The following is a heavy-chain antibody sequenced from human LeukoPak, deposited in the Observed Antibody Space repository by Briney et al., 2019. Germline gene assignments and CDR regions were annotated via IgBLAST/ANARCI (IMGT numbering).Heavy chain of an antibody. CDR1: GYTFTVYD. J-gene: IGHJ4*02. V-gene: IGHV1-2*02. CDR3: AREVGAADCFDY. D-gene: IGHD2-15*01. Sequence: ASVTVSCKASGYTFTVYDMHWVRQAPGQGLEWMGWINPNSGGTNYAQKFQGRVTMTRDTSISTAYMELSRLRSDDTAVYYCAREVGAADCFDYWGQGTLVTVSS. CDR2: INPNSGGT.